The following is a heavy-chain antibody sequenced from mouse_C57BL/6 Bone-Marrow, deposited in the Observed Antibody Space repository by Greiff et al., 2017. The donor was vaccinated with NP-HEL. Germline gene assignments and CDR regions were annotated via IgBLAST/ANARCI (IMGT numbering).Heavy chain of an antibody. D-gene: IGHD2-10*01. CDR1: GYSFTGYY. CDR2: INPSTGGT. J-gene: IGHJ1*03. CDR3: AILPYWYFDV. V-gene: IGHV1-42*01. Sequence: VQLQQSGPELVMPGASVKISCKASGYSFTGYYMNWVKQSPGKSLEWIGEINPSTGGTTYNQKFKAKATLTVDKSSSTAYMQLKSLTSEDSAVYYCAILPYWYFDVWGTGTTVTVSS.